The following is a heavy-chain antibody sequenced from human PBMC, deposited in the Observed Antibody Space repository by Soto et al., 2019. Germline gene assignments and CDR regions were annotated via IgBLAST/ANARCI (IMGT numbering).Heavy chain of an antibody. CDR3: AKDSTVTTSLYFYYYGFDV. CDR1: GFTFNHYA. J-gene: IGHJ6*02. CDR2: VSGRGGST. V-gene: IGHV3-23*01. Sequence: VHLLESRGGLVQPGGSLRLACTASGFTFNHYAMSWVRQAPGKGLEWVSAVSGRGGSTKYADSVKGRFIISRDNSNSTLYLQMDSLRGEDTAVYYCAKDSTVTTSLYFYYYGFDVWGQGTTVTVSS. D-gene: IGHD4-17*01.